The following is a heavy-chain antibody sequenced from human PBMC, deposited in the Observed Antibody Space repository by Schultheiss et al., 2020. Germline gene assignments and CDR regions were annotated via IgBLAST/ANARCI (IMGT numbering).Heavy chain of an antibody. CDR3: ARFYGGNWFDP. CDR2: IYYSGST. J-gene: IGHJ5*02. CDR1: GGSISSGGYY. Sequence: SETLSLTCTVSGGSISSGGYYWSWIRQHPGKGLEWIGYIYYSGSTNYNPSLKSRVTISVDTSKNQFSLKLSSVTAADTAVYYCARFYGGNWFDPWGQGTLVTVSS. D-gene: IGHD4-23*01. V-gene: IGHV4-61*08.